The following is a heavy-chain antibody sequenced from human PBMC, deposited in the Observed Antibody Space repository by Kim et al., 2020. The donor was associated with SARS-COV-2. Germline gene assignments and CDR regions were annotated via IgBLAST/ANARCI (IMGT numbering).Heavy chain of an antibody. V-gene: IGHV3-11*06. J-gene: IGHJ4*02. CDR3: ARDGVLWFGELPSPGDY. D-gene: IGHD3-10*01. Sequence: GGSLRLSCAASGFTFSDYYMSWIRQAPGKGLEWVSYISSSSSYTNYADSVKGRFTISRDNAKNSLYLQMNSLRAEDTAVYYCARDGVLWFGELPSPGDYWGQGTLVTVSS. CDR1: GFTFSDYY. CDR2: ISSSSSYT.